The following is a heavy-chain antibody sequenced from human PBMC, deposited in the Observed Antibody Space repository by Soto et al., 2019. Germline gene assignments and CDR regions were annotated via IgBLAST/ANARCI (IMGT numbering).Heavy chain of an antibody. CDR2: ISYDGSNK. V-gene: IGHV3-30-3*01. J-gene: IGHJ4*02. Sequence: QVQLVESGGGVVQPGRSLRLSCAASGFTFSSYAMHWVRQAPGKGLEWVAVISYDGSNKYYADSVKGRFTISRDNSKNTLYLQMHSLRAEDTAVYYCARDPTGVGATHFDYWGQGTLVTVSS. D-gene: IGHD1-26*01. CDR1: GFTFSSYA. CDR3: ARDPTGVGATHFDY.